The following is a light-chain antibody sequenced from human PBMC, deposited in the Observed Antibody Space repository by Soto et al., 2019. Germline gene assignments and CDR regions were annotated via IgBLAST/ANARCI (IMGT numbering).Light chain of an antibody. CDR3: QQYGSSPPFT. J-gene: IGKJ3*01. CDR1: QSVSSSY. Sequence: EIVLTQSPGTLSLSPGKRATLSCRASQSVSSSYLAWYQQKPGQAPRLLIYGASSRATGIPDRFSGSGSRTDFTLTISRLEPEDFAVYYCQQYGSSPPFTFGPGTKVDIK. CDR2: GAS. V-gene: IGKV3-20*01.